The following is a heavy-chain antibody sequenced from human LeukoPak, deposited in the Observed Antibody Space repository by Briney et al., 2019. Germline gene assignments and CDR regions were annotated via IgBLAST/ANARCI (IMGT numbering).Heavy chain of an antibody. CDR2: IYYSGST. CDR1: GGSISSGDYY. V-gene: IGHV4-30-4*01. Sequence: ASETLSLTCTVSGGSISSGDYYWSWIRQPPGKGLEWIGYIYYSGSTYYNPSLKSRVTISVDTSKNQFSLKLSSVTAADTAVYYCARIHKNYDILTGYYTSYYFDYWGQGTLVTVSS. CDR3: ARIHKNYDILTGYYTSYYFDY. D-gene: IGHD3-9*01. J-gene: IGHJ4*02.